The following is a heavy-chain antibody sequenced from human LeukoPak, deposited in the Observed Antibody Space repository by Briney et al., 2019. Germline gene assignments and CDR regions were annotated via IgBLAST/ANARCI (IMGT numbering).Heavy chain of an antibody. CDR3: ARPRDDYNFGAFDI. J-gene: IGHJ3*02. D-gene: IGHD5-24*01. CDR2: ISSNGGST. CDR1: GFTFSSYA. V-gene: IGHV3-64*01. Sequence: PGGSLRLSCAASGFTFSSYAVHWVRQAPGKGLEYVSAISSNGGSTYYANSVKGRFTISRDNSKNTLYLQMGSLRAEDMAVYYCARPRDDYNFGAFDIWGQGTMVTVSS.